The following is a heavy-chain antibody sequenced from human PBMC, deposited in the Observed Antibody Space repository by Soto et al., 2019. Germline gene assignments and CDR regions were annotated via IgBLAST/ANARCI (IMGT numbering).Heavy chain of an antibody. CDR1: GYTFTSYA. CDR3: VRALTRAFDI. J-gene: IGHJ3*02. Sequence: GASVKVSCKASGYTFTSYAMHWVRQAPGQRLEWMGWINPNSGGTNYAQKFQGWVTMTRDTSISTAYMELSRLRSDDTAVYYCVRALTRAFDIWGQGTMVTVSS. V-gene: IGHV1-2*04. CDR2: INPNSGGT.